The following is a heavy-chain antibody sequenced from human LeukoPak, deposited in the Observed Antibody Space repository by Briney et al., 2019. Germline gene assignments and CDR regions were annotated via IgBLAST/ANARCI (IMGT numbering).Heavy chain of an antibody. CDR1: GGSISNYY. Sequence: SETLSLTCTVSGGSISNYYWSWIRQPPGKGLEWIGYIYYSGTTNYNPSLKSRVTISVDTSKNQFSLKLSSVTAADTAVYYCAGSRHYDSSGYSDYWGQGTLVTVSS. D-gene: IGHD3-22*01. CDR2: IYYSGTT. CDR3: AGSRHYDSSGYSDY. J-gene: IGHJ4*02. V-gene: IGHV4-59*12.